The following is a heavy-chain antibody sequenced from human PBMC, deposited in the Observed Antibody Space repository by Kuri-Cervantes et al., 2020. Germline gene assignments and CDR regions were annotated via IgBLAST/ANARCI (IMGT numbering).Heavy chain of an antibody. CDR2: ISYDGSNK. J-gene: IGHJ6*02. V-gene: IGHV3-30-3*01. Sequence: GQPLKISCAASGFTFSSYAMHWVRQARGKGLEWVAVISYDGSNKYYADSVKGRFTISRDNSKNTLYLQMNSLRAEDTAVYYCARDQRGYSYGSSGRYYYYGMDVWGQGTTVTVSS. CDR1: GFTFSSYA. D-gene: IGHD5-18*01. CDR3: ARDQRGYSYGSSGRYYYYGMDV.